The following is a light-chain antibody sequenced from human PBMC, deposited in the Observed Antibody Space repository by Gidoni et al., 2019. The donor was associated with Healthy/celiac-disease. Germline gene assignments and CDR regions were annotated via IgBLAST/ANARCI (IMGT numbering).Light chain of an antibody. V-gene: IGLV1-44*01. CDR2: SNN. J-gene: IGLJ3*02. CDR3: VAWDDSLNGWV. Sequence: HSVLTQPPSASGPPGQRVTSSCSGSSSNIGSAPVNWYQQLPGTAPKLLIYSNNQRPSGVPGRFSGSKSGTSGSLAITGLQSEDEADYYCVAWDDSLNGWVFGGGTKLTVL. CDR1: SSNIGSAP.